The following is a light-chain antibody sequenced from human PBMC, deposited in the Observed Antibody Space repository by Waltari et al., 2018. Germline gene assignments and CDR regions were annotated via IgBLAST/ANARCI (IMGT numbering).Light chain of an antibody. J-gene: IGLJ3*02. CDR2: AVS. V-gene: IGLV2-23*02. CDR1: SSDVGSYTL. CDR3: CSYAGSTTRWV. Sequence: QSALTQPASVSGSPGQSITLSCTGTSSDVGSYTLVSWYQQHPGKAPKLIIYAVSKRPAGASARFSGSKSGNTASLTISGLQAEDEADYYCCSYAGSTTRWVFGGGTKLTVL.